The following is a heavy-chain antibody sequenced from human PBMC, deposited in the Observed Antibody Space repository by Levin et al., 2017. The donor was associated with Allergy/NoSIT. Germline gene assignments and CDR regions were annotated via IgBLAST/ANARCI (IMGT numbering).Heavy chain of an antibody. V-gene: IGHV4-30-4*01. CDR3: AREDYGDYVFDY. J-gene: IGHJ4*02. CDR2: IYYSGST. D-gene: IGHD4-17*01. Sequence: SETLSLTCTVSGGSISSGDYYWSWIRQPPGKGLEWIGYIYYSGSTYYNPSLKSRVTISVDTSKNQFSLKLSSVTAADTAVYYCAREDYGDYVFDYWGQGTLVTVSS. CDR1: GGSISSGDYY.